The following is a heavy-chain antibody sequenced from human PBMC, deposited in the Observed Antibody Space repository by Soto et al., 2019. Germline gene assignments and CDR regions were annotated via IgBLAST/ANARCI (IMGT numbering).Heavy chain of an antibody. CDR1: GYSFAGYC. CDR2: IDPSDSQT. CDR3: ARQIYDSDTGPNFQYYFDS. J-gene: IGHJ4*02. V-gene: IGHV5-10-1*01. Sequence: GESLKIFCKGSGYSFAGYCITWVRPKPGKGPEWMGRIDPSDSQTYYSPSFRGHVTISATKSITTVFLQWSSLRASDTAMYYCARQIYDSDTGPNFQYYFDSWGQGTPVTVSS. D-gene: IGHD3-22*01.